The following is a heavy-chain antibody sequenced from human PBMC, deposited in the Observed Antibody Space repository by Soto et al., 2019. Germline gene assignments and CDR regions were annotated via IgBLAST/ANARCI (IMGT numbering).Heavy chain of an antibody. CDR3: TRGGRENNWTDGNFEY. CDR1: RGTFSSYT. J-gene: IGHJ4*02. Sequence: QVHLVQSGAEVKKPGSSVTVSCRAPRGTFSSYTINWVRQAPGQGPEWMGRVVPKIGSINFVRKFQGRLTLTADKSTRTAFLELSSLRPEDTDVYYCTRGGRENNWTDGNFEYWGQGTQVTVSS. D-gene: IGHD1-20*01. V-gene: IGHV1-69*08. CDR2: VVPKIGSI.